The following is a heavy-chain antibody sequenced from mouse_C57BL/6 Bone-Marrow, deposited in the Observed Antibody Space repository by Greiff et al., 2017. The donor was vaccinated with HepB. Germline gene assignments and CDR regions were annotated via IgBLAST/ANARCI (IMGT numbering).Heavy chain of an antibody. V-gene: IGHV7-1*01. J-gene: IGHJ4*01. CDR1: GFTFSDFY. CDR2: SRNKANDYTT. Sequence: DVMLVESGGGLVQSGRSLRLSCATSGFTFSDFYMEWVRQAPGKGLEWIAASRNKANDYTTEYSASVKGRFIVSRDTSQSILYLQMNALRAEDTAIYYCARGELDYWGQGTSVTVSS. CDR3: ARGELDY.